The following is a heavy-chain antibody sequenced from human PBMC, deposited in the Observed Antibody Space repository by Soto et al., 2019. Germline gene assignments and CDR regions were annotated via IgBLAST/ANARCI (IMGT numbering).Heavy chain of an antibody. J-gene: IGHJ4*02. D-gene: IGHD2-15*01. CDR1: GFTFSSYS. CDR3: ARDVGYCSGGSCHPFDY. V-gene: IGHV3-21*01. CDR2: ISSSSGYI. Sequence: GGSLRLSCAASGFTFSSYSMNWVRQAPGKGLEWVSSISSSSGYIYYADSVKGGFTISRDNAKNSLYLQMNSLRAEDTAVYYCARDVGYCSGGSCHPFDYWGQGTLVTVSS.